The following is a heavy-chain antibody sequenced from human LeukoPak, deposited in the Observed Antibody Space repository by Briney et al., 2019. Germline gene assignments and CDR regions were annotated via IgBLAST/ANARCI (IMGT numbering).Heavy chain of an antibody. V-gene: IGHV3-48*01. Sequence: GGSLRLSCAASGFSFSGYSMNWVRQAPGRGLEWISYISSGSRTIFYADSVKGRFTTSRDNVKNSLYLLMDSLRAGDTAVYYGVRESITGDRDFDYWGQGTLITVSS. J-gene: IGHJ4*02. CDR3: VRESITGDRDFDY. D-gene: IGHD7-27*01. CDR1: GFSFSGYS. CDR2: ISSGSRTI.